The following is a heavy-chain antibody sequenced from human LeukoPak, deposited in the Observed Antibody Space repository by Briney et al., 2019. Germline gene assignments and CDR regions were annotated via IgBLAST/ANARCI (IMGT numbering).Heavy chain of an antibody. V-gene: IGHV4-59*08. CDR2: IYYTGST. CDR1: GGSIDSYY. Sequence: SETLSLTCTVSGGSIDSYYWSWIRQPPGKGLEWIGYIYYTGSTEYHPSLKSRVTISLDTSKNQFSLKLTSVTAADTAVYYCARQTTGFDWSPNWFDPWGQGTLVTVSS. CDR3: ARQTTGFDWSPNWFDP. J-gene: IGHJ5*02. D-gene: IGHD3-9*01.